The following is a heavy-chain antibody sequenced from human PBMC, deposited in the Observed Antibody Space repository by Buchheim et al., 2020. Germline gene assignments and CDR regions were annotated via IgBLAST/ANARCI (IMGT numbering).Heavy chain of an antibody. CDR1: GFTFSSYW. CDR3: AREGYCSGGSCYSGYYYGMDV. V-gene: IGHV3-7*01. J-gene: IGHJ6*02. CDR2: INQDDSEK. D-gene: IGHD2-15*01. Sequence: EVQLLESGGGLVQPGGSLRLSCAASGFTFSSYWMSWVRQAPGKGLEWVANINQDDSEKYYVDSVKGRFTISRANAKNSLYLHMNSLRAEDTAVYYCAREGYCSGGSCYSGYYYGMDVWGQGTT.